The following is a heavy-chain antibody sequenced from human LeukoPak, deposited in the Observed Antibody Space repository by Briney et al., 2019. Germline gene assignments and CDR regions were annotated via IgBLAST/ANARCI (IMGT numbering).Heavy chain of an antibody. D-gene: IGHD1-26*01. Sequence: GGSLRLSCAASGFTFISYSMNWVRQAPGKGLEWVSSISSSNSYIYYADSVKGRFTISRDNAKNSLYLQMNSVRGEDTAVYYCARDVAGATTWFDYWGEGTLVTVSS. J-gene: IGHJ4*02. CDR2: ISSSNSYI. V-gene: IGHV3-21*01. CDR1: GFTFISYS. CDR3: ARDVAGATTWFDY.